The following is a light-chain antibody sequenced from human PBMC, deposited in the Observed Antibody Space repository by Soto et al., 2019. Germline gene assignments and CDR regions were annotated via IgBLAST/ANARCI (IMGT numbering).Light chain of an antibody. Sequence: EIALTQSPGTLSLSPGERATLSCRASQSVSSSYLAWYQQKPGQAPRLLIYGASSRATGIPDRFSGSGSGTDFTLTISRLEPEDFAVYYCQQYGSSPSWTFGQGTKVAIK. V-gene: IGKV3-20*01. CDR2: GAS. J-gene: IGKJ1*01. CDR1: QSVSSSY. CDR3: QQYGSSPSWT.